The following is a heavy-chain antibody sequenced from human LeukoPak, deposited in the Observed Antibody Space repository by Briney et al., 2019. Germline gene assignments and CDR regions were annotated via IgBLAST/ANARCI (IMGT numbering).Heavy chain of an antibody. CDR2: ISYDGSNK. CDR1: GFTFSSYA. V-gene: IGHV3-30-3*01. J-gene: IGHJ4*02. D-gene: IGHD3-16*01. Sequence: GGSLRLSCAASGFTFSSYAMHWVRQAPGKGLEWVAVISYDGSNKYYADSVKGRFTISRDNSKNTLYLQMNSLRAEDTAVYYCARDSRPSLRGDYVWCYFDYWGQGTLVTVSS. CDR3: ARDSRPSLRGDYVWCYFDY.